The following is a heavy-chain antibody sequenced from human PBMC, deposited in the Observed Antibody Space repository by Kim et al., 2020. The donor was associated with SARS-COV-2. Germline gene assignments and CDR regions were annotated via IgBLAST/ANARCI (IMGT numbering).Heavy chain of an antibody. CDR2: IIPIFGTA. CDR1: GGTFSSYA. V-gene: IGHV1-69*13. Sequence: SVKVSCKASGGTFSSYAISWVRQAPGQGLEWMGGIIPIFGTANYAQKFQGRVTITADESTSTAYMELSSLRSEDTAVYYCARGAPIERGDREVVVITIHHYYYYGMDVWGQGTTVTVSS. D-gene: IGHD3-22*01. J-gene: IGHJ6*02. CDR3: ARGAPIERGDREVVVITIHHYYYYGMDV.